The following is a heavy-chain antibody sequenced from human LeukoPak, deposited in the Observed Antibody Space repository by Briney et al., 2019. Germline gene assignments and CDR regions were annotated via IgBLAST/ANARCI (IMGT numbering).Heavy chain of an antibody. CDR2: ITSSGRVL. D-gene: IGHD5-18*01. CDR1: GFTFSDYY. J-gene: IGHJ4*02. CDR3: VRDVSYVDTAPLDY. V-gene: IGHV3-11*01. Sequence: SGGSLRLSCAASGFTFSDYYMSWIRQAPGKGLEWVSCITSSGRVLYNADSVQGRFTISRDNAKNSLYLQMNSLGAEDTAVYYCVRDVSYVDTAPLDYWGQGILVTVSS.